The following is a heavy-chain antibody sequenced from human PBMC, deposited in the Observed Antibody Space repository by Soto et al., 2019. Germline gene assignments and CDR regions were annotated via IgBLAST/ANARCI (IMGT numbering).Heavy chain of an antibody. V-gene: IGHV3-30*18. CDR3: AKDRIWGNWNYPNYYYGMDV. Sequence: GGSLRLSCAASGFTFSSYGMHWVRQAPGKGLEWVAVISYDGSNKYYADSVKGRFTISRDNSKNTLYLQMNSLRAEDTAVYYCAKDRIWGNWNYPNYYYGMDVWGQGTTVTVSS. CDR1: GFTFSSYG. D-gene: IGHD1-7*01. CDR2: ISYDGSNK. J-gene: IGHJ6*02.